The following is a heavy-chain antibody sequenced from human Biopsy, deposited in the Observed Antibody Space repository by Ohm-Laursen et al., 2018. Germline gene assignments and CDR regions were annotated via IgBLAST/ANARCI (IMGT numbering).Heavy chain of an antibody. CDR3: AKDGGQWLGGAFDI. J-gene: IGHJ3*02. CDR2: TSFDGSNK. Sequence: SLRLSCAAAGFGFYAMHWVRQPPGKGLEWLAVTSFDGSNKFYAESVRGRFTISRDRSRDTLYLQMNRLTNEDTALYYCAKDGGQWLGGAFDIWGHGTMVIVAS. D-gene: IGHD6-19*01. V-gene: IGHV3-30*18. CDR1: GFGFYA.